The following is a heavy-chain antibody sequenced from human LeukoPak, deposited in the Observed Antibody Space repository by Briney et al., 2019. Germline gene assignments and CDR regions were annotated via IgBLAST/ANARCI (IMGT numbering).Heavy chain of an antibody. CDR3: ARDPAPVVVAVKFFDY. D-gene: IGHD2-15*01. V-gene: IGHV1-2*02. J-gene: IGHJ4*02. Sequence: ASVKVSCKASGYTFTGYYMHWVRQAPGQGLEWMGWINPNSGGTNYAQKFQGRVTMTRDTSISTAYMELSRLRSDDTAVYYCARDPAPVVVAVKFFDYWGQGTLVTVSS. CDR2: INPNSGGT. CDR1: GYTFTGYY.